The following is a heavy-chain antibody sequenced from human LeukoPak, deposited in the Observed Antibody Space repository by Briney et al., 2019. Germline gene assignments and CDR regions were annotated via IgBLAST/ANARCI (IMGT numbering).Heavy chain of an antibody. CDR1: GFDFGDYT. CDR2: ISWNSGSI. D-gene: IGHD3-3*01. J-gene: IGHJ4*02. Sequence: GGSLRLSCAVSGFDFGDYTMHWVRQPPGKGLEWVSLISWNSGSIKYTESVKGRFTISRDNTKNSLYLQMNSLRAEDTAVFYCARDQYDTWSRRGNFDSWGQGTLVIVSS. CDR3: ARDQYDTWSRRGNFDS. V-gene: IGHV3-43*01.